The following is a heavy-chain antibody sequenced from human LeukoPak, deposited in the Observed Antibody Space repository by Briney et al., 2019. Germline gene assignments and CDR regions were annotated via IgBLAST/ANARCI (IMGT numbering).Heavy chain of an antibody. D-gene: IGHD3-3*01. CDR1: GFTLSSYW. J-gene: IGHJ6*03. V-gene: IGHV3-7*01. CDR2: IKQDGSEK. CDR3: ARLRYHDFWSGYWKYYYYMDV. Sequence: PGGSLRLSRAASGFTLSSYWMSWVRQAPGKGLEWVANIKQDGSEKYYVDSVKGRFTISRDNAKNSLYLQMNSLRAEDTAVYYCARLRYHDFWSGYWKYYYYMDVWGKGTTVTVSS.